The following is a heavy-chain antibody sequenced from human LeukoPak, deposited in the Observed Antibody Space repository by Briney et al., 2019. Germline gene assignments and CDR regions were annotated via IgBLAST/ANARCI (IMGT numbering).Heavy chain of an antibody. CDR3: ARDGEAAAVTNWFDP. Sequence: ASVKVSCKASGYTFTDYYMHWMRQAPGQGLEWMGWINPNSGGTNYAQKFQGRVTMTRDTSITTAYMELSRLTSDDTAVYFCARDGEAAAVTNWFDPWGQGTLVAVSS. CDR2: INPNSGGT. CDR1: GYTFTDYY. V-gene: IGHV1-2*02. J-gene: IGHJ5*02. D-gene: IGHD6-13*01.